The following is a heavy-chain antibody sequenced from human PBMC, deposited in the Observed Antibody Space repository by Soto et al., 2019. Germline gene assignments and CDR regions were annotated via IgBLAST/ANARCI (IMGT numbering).Heavy chain of an antibody. Sequence: GGSLRLSCPATGFTFSTCAMNWVRQAPGKGLEWVSTISGSGSTTYYADSVKGRFTISRDNFKNTLYLQMNSLRVEDTAVYYCAKVSGSSSTDYWGQGTLVTVSS. J-gene: IGHJ4*02. D-gene: IGHD6-6*01. CDR1: GFTFSTCA. V-gene: IGHV3-23*01. CDR2: ISGSGSTT. CDR3: AKVSGSSSTDY.